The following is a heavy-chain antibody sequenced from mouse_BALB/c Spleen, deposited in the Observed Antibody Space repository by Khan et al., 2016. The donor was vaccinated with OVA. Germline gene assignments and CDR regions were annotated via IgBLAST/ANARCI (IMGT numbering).Heavy chain of an antibody. V-gene: IGHV5-17*02. CDR1: GFTFSGFG. D-gene: IGHD2-3*01. CDR3: ARTGYYYFDY. Sequence: EVELVESGGGLVQTGGSRKLSCAASGFTFSGFGMHWVRQAPEKGLEWVAYISRDSNTIYSADTVKGRFTISRDTPKNTLFLQMTSLRSENTAMYYCARTGYYYFDYWGQGTTLTVSS. CDR2: ISRDSNTI. J-gene: IGHJ2*01.